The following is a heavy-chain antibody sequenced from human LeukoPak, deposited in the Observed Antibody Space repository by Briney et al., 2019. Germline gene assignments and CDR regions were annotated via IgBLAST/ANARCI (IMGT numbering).Heavy chain of an antibody. V-gene: IGHV3-74*01. CDR3: ARDEQYYDFWSGYYHNLFDY. J-gene: IGHJ4*02. Sequence: GGSLRLSCAPSGFTFSSYWMHWVRQAPGKGLVWVSRINSDGSSTSYADSVKGRFTISRDSAKNTLYLQMNSLRAEDTAVYYCARDEQYYDFWSGYYHNLFDYWGQGTLVTVSS. CDR2: INSDGSST. CDR1: GFTFSSYW. D-gene: IGHD3-3*01.